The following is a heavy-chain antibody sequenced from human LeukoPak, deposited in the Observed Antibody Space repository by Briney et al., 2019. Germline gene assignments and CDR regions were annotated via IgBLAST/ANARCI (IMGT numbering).Heavy chain of an antibody. V-gene: IGHV4-59*11. D-gene: IGHD3-3*01. CDR3: ARVLQNYYHLDV. Sequence: SETLSLTCTVSGVSINSHYWSWIRQPPGRGLEWIGFIYDSGSANYRSSLESRVTMTLDTSKNQFSLKLNSVTAADTAVYYCARVLQNYYHLDVWGKGTTVTVSS. CDR2: IYDSGSA. J-gene: IGHJ6*03. CDR1: GVSINSHY.